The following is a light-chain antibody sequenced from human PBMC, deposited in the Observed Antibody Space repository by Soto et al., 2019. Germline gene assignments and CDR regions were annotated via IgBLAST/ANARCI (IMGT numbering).Light chain of an antibody. J-gene: IGLJ3*02. V-gene: IGLV3-21*02. Sequence: SYELTQPHSVSVAPGQTARTTCGGNNMGRKSLHWYQQKPGQAPVLVVYDDSDRPSGIPERFSGSNSGNTATLTISRVEAGDEADYYCQVWDSSSDHWVFGGGTKLTVL. CDR1: NMGRKS. CDR2: DDS. CDR3: QVWDSSSDHWV.